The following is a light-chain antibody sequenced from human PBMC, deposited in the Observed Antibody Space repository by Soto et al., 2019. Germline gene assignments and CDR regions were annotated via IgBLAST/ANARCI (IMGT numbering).Light chain of an antibody. CDR2: DAS. Sequence: AIPLTQSPSSLSASVGDRVTITCRASQGISSALAWYQQKPGQAPKLLIYDASSLESGVPSRFSGSGAGTDFTLTISSLLPEDVATYYCQQFNNYAITFGQGTRLEIK. J-gene: IGKJ5*01. V-gene: IGKV1D-13*01. CDR3: QQFNNYAIT. CDR1: QGISSA.